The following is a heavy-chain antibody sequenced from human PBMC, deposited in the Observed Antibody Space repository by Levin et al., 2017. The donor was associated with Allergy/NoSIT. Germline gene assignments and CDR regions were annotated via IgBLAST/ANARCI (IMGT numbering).Heavy chain of an antibody. Sequence: SCAASGFIFRSYGMHWVRQAPGKGLEWVAVISYDGSNKYYPDSVKGRFTISRDNSKNTLYLQMNSLRAEDTAVYYCAKIGSNWPFDYWGQGTLVTVSS. D-gene: IGHD6-13*01. V-gene: IGHV3-30*18. CDR1: GFIFRSYG. CDR3: AKIGSNWPFDY. J-gene: IGHJ4*02. CDR2: ISYDGSNK.